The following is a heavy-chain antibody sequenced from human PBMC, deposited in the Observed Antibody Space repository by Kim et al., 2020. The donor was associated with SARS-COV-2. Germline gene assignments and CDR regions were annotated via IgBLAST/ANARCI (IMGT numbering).Heavy chain of an antibody. V-gene: IGHV1-18*01. CDR3: AREDYGDYEVYGMDV. J-gene: IGHJ6*02. D-gene: IGHD4-17*01. Sequence: QKLQGRVTMTTDTSTSTAYMELRSLRFDDTAVYYCAREDYGDYEVYGMDVWGQGTTVTVSS.